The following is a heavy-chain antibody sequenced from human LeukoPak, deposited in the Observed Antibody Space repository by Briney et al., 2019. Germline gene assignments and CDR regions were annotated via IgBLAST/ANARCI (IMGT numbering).Heavy chain of an antibody. V-gene: IGHV1-8*01. CDR2: IKPNSGRK. D-gene: IGHD6-13*01. CDR1: GYSFTSSD. CDR3: ARGRSGLAAAGTYDY. Sequence: ASVRLSCKASGYSFTSSDINWVRQAAGQGREWMGWIKPNSGRKVYAQKYQGRVTMTANASIRTAYMDLSSLRCDDTAVYYCARGRSGLAAAGTYDYWGQGTLITVSS. J-gene: IGHJ4*02.